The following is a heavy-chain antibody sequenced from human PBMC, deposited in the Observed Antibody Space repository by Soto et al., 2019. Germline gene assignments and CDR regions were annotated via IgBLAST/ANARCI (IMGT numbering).Heavy chain of an antibody. CDR2: INPASGKT. CDR3: VTGGATAAHHFDY. D-gene: IGHD6-25*01. J-gene: IGHJ4*02. V-gene: IGHV1-3*01. CDR1: GYTFTDYS. Sequence: ASVKVSCKASGYTFTDYSLQWVRQAPGQRLEWMGWINPASGKTKYSQKFQGRVSMTRDTSTSTVYMELSSLRSEDTTVYYCVTGGATAAHHFDYWGQGTLVTVSS.